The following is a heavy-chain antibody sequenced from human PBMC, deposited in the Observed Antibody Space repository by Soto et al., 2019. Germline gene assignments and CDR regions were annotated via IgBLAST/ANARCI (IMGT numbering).Heavy chain of an antibody. D-gene: IGHD2-2*01. CDR1: GFTFSSYA. CDR3: AKDLASKEYQLLPYYFDY. Sequence: GGSLRLSCAASGFTFSSYAMSLVRQAPGKGLEWVSAISGSGGSTYYADSVKGRFTISRDNSKNTLYLQMNSLRAEDTAVYYCAKDLASKEYQLLPYYFDYWGQGTLVTVSS. V-gene: IGHV3-23*01. J-gene: IGHJ4*02. CDR2: ISGSGGST.